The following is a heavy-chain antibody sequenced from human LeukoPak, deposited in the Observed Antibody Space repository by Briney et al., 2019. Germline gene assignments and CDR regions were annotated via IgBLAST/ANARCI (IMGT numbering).Heavy chain of an antibody. D-gene: IGHD5-12*01. CDR1: GFTFSSYG. J-gene: IGHJ4*02. CDR2: ISGSGGST. V-gene: IGHV3-23*01. CDR3: ASYVVGGYEDYFDY. Sequence: PGGTLRLSCAASGFTFSSYGMSWVRQAPGKGLEWVSAISGSGGSTYYADSVKGRFTISRDNSKNTLYLQMNSLRAEDTAVYYCASYVVGGYEDYFDYWGQGTLVTVSS.